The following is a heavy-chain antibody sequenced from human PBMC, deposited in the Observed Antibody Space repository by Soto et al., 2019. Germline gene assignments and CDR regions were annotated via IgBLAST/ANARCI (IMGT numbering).Heavy chain of an antibody. D-gene: IGHD3-3*01. CDR3: ARDKFSGAEWLFYYYGMDV. Sequence: KQSQTLSLTCAISGDSVSSNSAAWNWIRQSPSRGLEWLGRTYYRSKWYNDYAVSVKSRITINPDTSKNQFSLQLNSVTPEDTAVYYCARDKFSGAEWLFYYYGMDVWGQGTTVTVSS. J-gene: IGHJ6*02. CDR1: GDSVSSNSAA. V-gene: IGHV6-1*01. CDR2: TYYRSKWYN.